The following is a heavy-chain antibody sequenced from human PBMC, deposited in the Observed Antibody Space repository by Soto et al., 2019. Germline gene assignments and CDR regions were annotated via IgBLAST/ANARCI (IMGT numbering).Heavy chain of an antibody. CDR3: ARRFGSYLGY. Sequence: QVQLQQSGPGLVKPSETLSLTCTVSGGSINSYYWSWIRQPPGKVLEWIGYIYYSGSTNYNPSLKSRVTISIDTSKNQFSLKLSSVTAADTSVYYCARRFGSYLGYWGQGTLVTVS. J-gene: IGHJ4*02. D-gene: IGHD1-26*01. V-gene: IGHV4-59*08. CDR1: GGSINSYY. CDR2: IYYSGST.